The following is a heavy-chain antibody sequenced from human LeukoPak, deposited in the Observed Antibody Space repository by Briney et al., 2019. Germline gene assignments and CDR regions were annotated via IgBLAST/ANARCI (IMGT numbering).Heavy chain of an antibody. J-gene: IGHJ4*02. CDR2: IIPILGIA. CDR1: GGTFSSYA. V-gene: IGHV1-69*04. CDR3: ARDRDSSGWYYFDY. D-gene: IGHD6-19*01. Sequence: ASVKVSCKASGGTFSSYAISWVRQAPGQGLEWMGRIIPILGIANYAQKFQGRVTITADKSTSTAYMELSSLRSEDTAVYYCARDRDSSGWYYFDYWGQGTLVTVSS.